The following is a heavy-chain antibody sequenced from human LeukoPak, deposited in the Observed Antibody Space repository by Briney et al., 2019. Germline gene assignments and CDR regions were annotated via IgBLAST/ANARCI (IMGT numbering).Heavy chain of an antibody. CDR1: SGSIRSYY. CDR2: IYYSGST. J-gene: IGHJ4*02. D-gene: IGHD2-15*01. CDR3: ARLYCSGGTCHFDY. Sequence: PSETQSLTCTISSGSIRSYYWSWIRQPPGKGLEWIGYIYYSGSTKYNPSLKSRVSISVDTSKNQFSLKMSSVTAADTAVDYCARLYCSGGTCHFDYWGQGTLVTVSS. V-gene: IGHV4-59*08.